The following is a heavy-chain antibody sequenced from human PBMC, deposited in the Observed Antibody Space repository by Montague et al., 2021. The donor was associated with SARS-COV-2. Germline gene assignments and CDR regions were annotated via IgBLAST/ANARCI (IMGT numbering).Heavy chain of an antibody. Sequence: SETLSLTCTVSGGSVSSRSYYWGWVRQPPGKGLEWIGSINYSGSTHYNPSLKSRVTISVDTSKNQFSLKLSSVTAADTAVYYCARRGDYGGPRFDYWGQGTLVSVSS. V-gene: IGHV4-39*01. CDR1: GGSVSSRSYY. CDR3: ARRGDYGGPRFDY. J-gene: IGHJ4*02. CDR2: INYSGST. D-gene: IGHD4-23*01.